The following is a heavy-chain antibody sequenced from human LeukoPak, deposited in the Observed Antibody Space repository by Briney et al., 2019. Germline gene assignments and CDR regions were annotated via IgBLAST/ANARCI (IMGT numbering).Heavy chain of an antibody. CDR1: GGSISSSSYY. Sequence: SETLSLTCTVSGGSISSSSYYWGWIRQPPGKGLEWIGSIYYSGSTYYNPSLKSRVTISVDTSKNQFSLKLSSVTAADTAVYYCAREEGSVFDYWGQGTLVTVSS. V-gene: IGHV4-39*07. CDR3: AREEGSVFDY. CDR2: IYYSGST. J-gene: IGHJ4*02.